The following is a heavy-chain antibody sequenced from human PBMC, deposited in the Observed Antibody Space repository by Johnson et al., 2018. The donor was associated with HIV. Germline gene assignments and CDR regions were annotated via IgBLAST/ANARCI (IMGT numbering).Heavy chain of an antibody. J-gene: IGHJ3*02. Sequence: QVQLVESGGGVVQPERSLRLSCSASGFTFSSYAMHWVRQAPGKGLEWVACISYDGSNKYYAGSVKGRFTISRDNSKNTLYLQMNSLRTEDTAVYSCAKGGVLAAGTEGYAFDIWGQGTMVTVSS. V-gene: IGHV3-30*04. CDR1: GFTFSSYA. D-gene: IGHD6-13*01. CDR2: ISYDGSNK. CDR3: AKGGVLAAGTEGYAFDI.